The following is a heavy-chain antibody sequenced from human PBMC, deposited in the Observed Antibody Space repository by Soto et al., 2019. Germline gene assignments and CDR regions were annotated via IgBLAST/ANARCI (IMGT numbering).Heavy chain of an antibody. CDR2: IYHSGST. V-gene: IGHV4-30-2*01. CDR3: AREVSGLQAFDS. D-gene: IGHD2-21*01. J-gene: IGHJ4*02. CDR1: GGSISSGGYS. Sequence: PSETLSLTCAVSGGSISSGGYSWSWIRQPPGKGLEWIGYIYHSGSTYYNPSLKSRVTISVDRSKNQFSLKLSSVTAADTAVYYCAREVSGLQAFDSWGQGTLVTVSS.